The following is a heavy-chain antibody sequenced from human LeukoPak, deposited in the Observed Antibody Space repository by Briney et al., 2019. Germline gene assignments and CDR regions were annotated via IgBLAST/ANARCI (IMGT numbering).Heavy chain of an antibody. CDR3: ARRGIAAAGKTTFMYYFDY. J-gene: IGHJ4*02. Sequence: GASVNVSCKASGYPFIAFYIHWVRQAPGQGLEWMGWINPNNGPTHYAQNFQGRVTMTRDTSISTAYMELSRLRSDDTAVYCCARRGIAAAGKTTFMYYFDYWGQGTLVTVSS. D-gene: IGHD6-13*01. CDR2: INPNNGPT. CDR1: GYPFIAFY. V-gene: IGHV1-2*02.